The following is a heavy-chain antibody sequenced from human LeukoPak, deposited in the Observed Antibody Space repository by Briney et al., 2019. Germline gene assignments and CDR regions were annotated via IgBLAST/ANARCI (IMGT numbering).Heavy chain of an antibody. CDR3: AKDSHLGRGDYFDY. CDR2: IKQDGSEK. J-gene: IGHJ4*02. CDR1: AFTFSSYW. D-gene: IGHD3-10*01. Sequence: PGGSLRLSCAGSAFTFSSYWMSWVRQAPGKGLEWVANIKQDGSEKYYVDSVKGRFTISRDNAKNSVYMQMNSLRAEDTAVYYCAKDSHLGRGDYFDYWGQGTLVTVSS. V-gene: IGHV3-7*03.